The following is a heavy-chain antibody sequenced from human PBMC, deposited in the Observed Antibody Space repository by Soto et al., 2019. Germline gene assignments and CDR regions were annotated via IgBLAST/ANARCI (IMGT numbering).Heavy chain of an antibody. CDR1: GGSFSGYY. V-gene: IGHV4-34*01. D-gene: IGHD2-21*02. Sequence: SETLSLTCAVYGGSFSGYYWSWIRQPPGKGLEWIGEINHSGSTNYNPSLKSRVTISVDTSKNQFSLKLSSVTAADTAVYYCARDFVECGGDCPYYYYGMDVWGQGTTVTVS. J-gene: IGHJ6*02. CDR2: INHSGST. CDR3: ARDFVECGGDCPYYYYGMDV.